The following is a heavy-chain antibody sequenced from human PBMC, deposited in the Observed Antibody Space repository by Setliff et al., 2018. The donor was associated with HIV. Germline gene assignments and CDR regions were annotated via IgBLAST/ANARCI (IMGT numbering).Heavy chain of an antibody. Sequence: SVKVSCKASGGTFSTSAISWMRQAPGQGLEWMGGIIPFFGSANYAQKFQGRLTITADASSSTAYMDLSSLTSEDTAVYYCARRHFYDSGGQVWAFDIWGQGTMVTVSS. V-gene: IGHV1-69*13. CDR3: ARRHFYDSGGQVWAFDI. J-gene: IGHJ3*02. CDR2: IIPFFGSA. D-gene: IGHD3-22*01. CDR1: GGTFSTSA.